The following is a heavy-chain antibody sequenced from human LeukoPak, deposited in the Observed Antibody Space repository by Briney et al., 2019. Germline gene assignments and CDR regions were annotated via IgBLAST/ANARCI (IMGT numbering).Heavy chain of an antibody. V-gene: IGHV3-23*01. J-gene: IGHJ4*02. D-gene: IGHD3-10*01. CDR3: AKAMVPMAGAFDN. CDR2: ISGSGGST. CDR1: GFTFSSYA. Sequence: PGGSLRLSCAASGFTFSSYARSWVRQAPGKGLEWVSAISGSGGSTYYADSVKVRSTIFRENSKNTLYLQMYNRRDEDTAMYYCAKAMVPMAGAFDNWGQGTVVTVSS.